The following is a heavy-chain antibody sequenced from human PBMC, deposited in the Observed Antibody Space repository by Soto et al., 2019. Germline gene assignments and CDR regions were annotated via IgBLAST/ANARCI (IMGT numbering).Heavy chain of an antibody. Sequence: SHTLSLTCAITGDSVSSNSAGWSWVRQSPSRGLEWLGRTYYRSKWYYEYAVSVRGRITINPDTSKNQYSLQLNSVNPEDTAVYFYVRGEQYSGRIFGHWGQGTLGTVSS. CDR1: GDSVSSNSAG. CDR3: VRGEQYSGRIFGH. CDR2: TYYRSKWYY. V-gene: IGHV6-1*01. D-gene: IGHD1-26*01. J-gene: IGHJ4*01.